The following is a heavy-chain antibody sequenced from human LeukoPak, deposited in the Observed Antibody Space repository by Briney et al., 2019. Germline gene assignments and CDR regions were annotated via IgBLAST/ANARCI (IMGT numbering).Heavy chain of an antibody. CDR2: ICGSGDST. CDR3: AKGALGPMVRGVIIY. Sequence: GGSLRLSCAASGFTFSSYAMSWVRPAPGKGLEWVSVICGSGDSTYYADSVKGRFTISRDNSKSTLYLQMNSLRAEDAAVYYCAKGALGPMVRGVIIYWGQGTLVTVSS. J-gene: IGHJ4*02. D-gene: IGHD3-10*01. CDR1: GFTFSSYA. V-gene: IGHV3-23*01.